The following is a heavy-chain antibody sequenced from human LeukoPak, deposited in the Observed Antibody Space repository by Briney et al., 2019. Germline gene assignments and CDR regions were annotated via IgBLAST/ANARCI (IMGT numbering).Heavy chain of an antibody. CDR1: GFTFSSYA. CDR3: AKDGVLLWFGELLYYFDY. D-gene: IGHD3-10*01. V-gene: IGHV3-23*01. Sequence: GGSLRLSFAASGFTFSSYAMSWVRQAPGKGLEWVSAISGSGGSTYYADSVKGRFTISRDNSKNTLYLQMNSLRAEDTAVYYCAKDGVLLWFGELLYYFDYWGQGTLVTVSS. CDR2: ISGSGGST. J-gene: IGHJ4*02.